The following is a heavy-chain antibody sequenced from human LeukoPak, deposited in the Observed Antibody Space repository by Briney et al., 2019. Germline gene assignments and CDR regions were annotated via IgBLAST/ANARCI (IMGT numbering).Heavy chain of an antibody. CDR2: ISGSSSDV. V-gene: IGHV3-11*04. CDR3: ARDSGNYLDAFDI. J-gene: IGHJ3*02. D-gene: IGHD1-7*01. CDR1: GFTFSDSY. Sequence: GGSLRLSCAASGFTFSDSYMTWIRQAPGKGLELLSYISGSSSDVNYIDSVRGRFTISRDNAKNSLYLQMNSLRAEDTAVYYCARDSGNYLDAFDIWGQGTMVTVSS.